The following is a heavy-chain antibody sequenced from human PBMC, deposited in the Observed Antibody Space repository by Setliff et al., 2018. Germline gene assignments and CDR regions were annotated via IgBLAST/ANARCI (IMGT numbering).Heavy chain of an antibody. CDR2: IYTSGST. CDR1: GGSISSYY. V-gene: IGHV4-4*07. J-gene: IGHJ6*03. Sequence: TLSLTCTVSGGSISSYYWSWIRQPAGKGLEWIGRIYTSGSTNYNPSLKSRVTMSVDTSKNQFSLKLSSVTAADTAVYHCARDHGDYGYYYYYMDVWGKGTTVTVSS. CDR3: ARDHGDYGYYYYYMDV. D-gene: IGHD4-17*01.